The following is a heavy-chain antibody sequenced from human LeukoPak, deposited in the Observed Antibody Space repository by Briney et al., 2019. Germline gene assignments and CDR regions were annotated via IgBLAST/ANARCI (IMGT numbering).Heavy chain of an antibody. D-gene: IGHD3-22*01. CDR3: ARRKTGYYDSSGYRMGFDP. J-gene: IGHJ5*02. V-gene: IGHV4-4*02. Sequence: SETLSLTCAVSGGSISSTNWWTWVRQPPGKGLEWIGEIYHSGGTNYNPSLKSRVTISLDKSKNQFSLKLSSVTAADTAVYYCARRKTGYYDSSGYRMGFDPWGQGTLVTVSS. CDR1: GGSISSTNW. CDR2: IYHSGGT.